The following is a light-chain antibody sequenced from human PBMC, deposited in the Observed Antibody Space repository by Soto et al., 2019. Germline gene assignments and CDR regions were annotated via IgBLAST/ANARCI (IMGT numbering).Light chain of an antibody. J-gene: IGKJ4*01. V-gene: IGKV3-20*01. CDR1: QNVAKSY. CDR2: GAS. Sequence: ETVLTQSPGTLSLSPGERASLSCRASQNVAKSYLAWYQHKPGQGPRLLISGASSRATGIPDRFSGSGSGTDFTLTISRLEPEDFAVYYCLQYASSPLTFGGGTKVEVK. CDR3: LQYASSPLT.